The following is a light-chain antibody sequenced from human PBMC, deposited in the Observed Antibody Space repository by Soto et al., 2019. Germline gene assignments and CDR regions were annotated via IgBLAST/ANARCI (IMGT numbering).Light chain of an antibody. J-gene: IGKJ1*01. Sequence: EIVIAQSPATLSVSPGERATLSCMASQSVGSNLAWYQQKPGQAPRLLISGTSSRATGIPDRFSGSGSGTDFTLTISRLEPEDFAVYYCQQYGSSPQTFGQGTKVDIK. CDR2: GTS. V-gene: IGKV3-20*01. CDR3: QQYGSSPQT. CDR1: QSVGSN.